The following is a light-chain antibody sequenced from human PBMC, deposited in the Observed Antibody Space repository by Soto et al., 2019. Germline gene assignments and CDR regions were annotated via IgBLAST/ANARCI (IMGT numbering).Light chain of an antibody. CDR1: SSNVGSNS. Sequence: QSVLTQPPSASGTPGQSVTISCSGSSSNVGSNSVSWYQQLPGTAPKLLIYSNNQRPSGVPERFSGSKSGTSASLAISGLQSEDEADYYCAAWDDSLNGWVFGGGTKLTVL. V-gene: IGLV1-44*01. J-gene: IGLJ3*02. CDR2: SNN. CDR3: AAWDDSLNGWV.